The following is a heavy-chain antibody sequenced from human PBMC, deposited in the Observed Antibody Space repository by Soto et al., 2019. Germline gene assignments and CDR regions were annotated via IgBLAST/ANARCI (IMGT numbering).Heavy chain of an antibody. V-gene: IGHV3-66*01. Sequence: GGSLRLSCAASGFTVSSNYMSWVRQAPGKGLKWVSVIYSGGSTYYADSVKGRFTISRDNSKNTLYLQMNSLRAEDTAVYYCARDHPEFGELSPYYYYYYMDVWGKGTTVTVSS. CDR3: ARDHPEFGELSPYYYYYYMDV. J-gene: IGHJ6*03. CDR1: GFTVSSNY. D-gene: IGHD3-10*01. CDR2: IYSGGST.